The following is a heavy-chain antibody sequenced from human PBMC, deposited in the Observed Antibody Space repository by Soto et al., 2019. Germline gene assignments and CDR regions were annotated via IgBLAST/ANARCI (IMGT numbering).Heavy chain of an antibody. CDR3: ARGGSSWSAEYYQH. V-gene: IGHV1-18*01. CDR1: GYTFTNYG. D-gene: IGHD6-13*01. CDR2: ISGYNGNT. Sequence: QVQLVQSGAEVKKPGASVKVSCKTSGYTFTNYGISWVRQAPGQGPEWMGWISGYNGNTNYAQKLQGRVTMTTDTSTSTSYMELRSLRSDDTAVYYCARGGSSWSAEYYQHWGQGTLVIVSS. J-gene: IGHJ1*01.